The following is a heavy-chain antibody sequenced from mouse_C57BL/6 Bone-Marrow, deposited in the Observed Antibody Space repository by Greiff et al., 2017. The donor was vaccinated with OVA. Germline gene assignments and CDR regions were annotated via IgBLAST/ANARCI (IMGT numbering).Heavy chain of an antibody. D-gene: IGHD2-4*01. Sequence: QVQLQQPGAELVMPGASVKLSCKASGYTFTSYWMHWVKQRPGQGLEWIGEIDPSDSYTNYNQKFKGKSTLTVDKSSSTAYMQLSSLTSEDSAVYYCAREGDDYAYYYAMDYWGQGTSVTVSS. J-gene: IGHJ4*01. V-gene: IGHV1-69*01. CDR2: IDPSDSYT. CDR3: AREGDDYAYYYAMDY. CDR1: GYTFTSYW.